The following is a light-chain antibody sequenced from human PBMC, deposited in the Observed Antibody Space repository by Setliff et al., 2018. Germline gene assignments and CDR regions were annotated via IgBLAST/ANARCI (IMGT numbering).Light chain of an antibody. CDR1: SSNIGTNT. J-gene: IGLJ1*01. CDR3: AAWDDSLNGHV. V-gene: IGLV1-44*01. Sequence: QSALTQPPSASGTPGQRVTISCSGSSSNIGTNTVNWYQQVPGTAPKLLIYSNNQRPSGVPDRFSGSESGTSVSLAISGLQSDDEADYYCAAWDDSLNGHVFGTGTKVTVL. CDR2: SNN.